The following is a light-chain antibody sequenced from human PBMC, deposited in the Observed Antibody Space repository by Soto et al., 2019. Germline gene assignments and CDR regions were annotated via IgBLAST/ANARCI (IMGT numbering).Light chain of an antibody. V-gene: IGLV1-47*02. CDR2: SNN. CDR1: SSNIGSNY. J-gene: IGLJ2*01. Sequence: QSVLTQPPSASGTPGQRVTISCSGSSSNIGSNYVYWYQQLPGTAPQLLIYSNNQRPSGVPDRCFGSTTGASASLAISALRYEDEDDDYCTVSDDSLRGRLFGGGTKLTVL. CDR3: TVSDDSLRGRL.